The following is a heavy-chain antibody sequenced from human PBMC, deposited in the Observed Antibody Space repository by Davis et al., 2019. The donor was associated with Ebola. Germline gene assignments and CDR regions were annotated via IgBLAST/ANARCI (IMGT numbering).Heavy chain of an antibody. D-gene: IGHD2-15*01. CDR2: INPDGSFT. V-gene: IGHV3-74*01. CDR3: VRGGSATAY. CDR1: GFTFSSYW. J-gene: IGHJ1*01. Sequence: PGGSLRLSCAASGFTFSSYWMHWVRQAPGKGLVWVSRINPDGSFTDYADSVKGRFTISRDNAKSSLFLQMNSLRAEDTAVFYCVRGGSATAYWGQGTPVTVSS.